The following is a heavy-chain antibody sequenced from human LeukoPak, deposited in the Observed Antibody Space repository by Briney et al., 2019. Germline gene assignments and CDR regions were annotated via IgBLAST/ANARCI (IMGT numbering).Heavy chain of an antibody. J-gene: IGHJ4*02. CDR3: AKDLGYCSGGSCYWGPVAEQDY. Sequence: GGSLRLSCAASGFTFSSYGMHWVRQAPGKGLEWVADIWYDGSNKYYADSVKGRFTIYRDNSKNTLYLQMNSLRAEDTAVYYCAKDLGYCSGGSCYWGPVAEQDYWGQGTLVTVSS. CDR2: IWYDGSNK. V-gene: IGHV3-33*06. CDR1: GFTFSSYG. D-gene: IGHD2-15*01.